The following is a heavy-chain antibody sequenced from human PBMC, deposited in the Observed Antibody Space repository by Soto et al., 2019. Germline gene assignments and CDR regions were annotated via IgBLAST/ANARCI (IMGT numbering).Heavy chain of an antibody. D-gene: IGHD3-22*01. J-gene: IGHJ6*02. CDR3: ARSNTYYYDSSGYYRYYYYYYGMDV. V-gene: IGHV3-48*03. Sequence: GGSLRLSCAASGFTFSSYEMNWVRQAPGKGLEWVSYISSSGSTIYYAGSVKGRFTISRDNAKNSLYLQMNSLRAEDTAVYYCARSNTYYYDSSGYYRYYYYYYGMDVWGQGTTVTVSS. CDR1: GFTFSSYE. CDR2: ISSSGSTI.